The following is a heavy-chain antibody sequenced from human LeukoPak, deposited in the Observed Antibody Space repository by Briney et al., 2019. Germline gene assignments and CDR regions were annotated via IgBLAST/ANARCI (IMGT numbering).Heavy chain of an antibody. CDR3: ARGAYCGGDCYTSPLYNWFDP. V-gene: IGHV5-51*01. D-gene: IGHD2-21*02. J-gene: IGHJ5*02. CDR2: IYPGDSDT. Sequence: GESLKISCKGSGYSFTGYWIGWVRQMPGKGLEWMGIIYPGDSDTRYSPSFQGQVTISADKSISTAYLQWSSLKASDTAMYYCARGAYCGGDCYTSPLYNWFDPWGQGTLVTVSS. CDR1: GYSFTGYW.